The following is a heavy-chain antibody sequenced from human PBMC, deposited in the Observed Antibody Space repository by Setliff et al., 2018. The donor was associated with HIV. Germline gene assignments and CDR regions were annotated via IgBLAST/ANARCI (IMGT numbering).Heavy chain of an antibody. Sequence: GGSLRLSCAASGFSVSRNYMSWVRQAPGKGLEWVSVLYSDGGTYYADSVKGRFTLSRDNSKNTLFLQMNSLRAEDTAMYYCAREVYRPSSGWIRHFDLWGQGTLVTVSS. CDR2: LYSDGGT. V-gene: IGHV3-53*01. D-gene: IGHD6-19*01. CDR1: GFSVSRNY. CDR3: AREVYRPSSGWIRHFDL. J-gene: IGHJ4*02.